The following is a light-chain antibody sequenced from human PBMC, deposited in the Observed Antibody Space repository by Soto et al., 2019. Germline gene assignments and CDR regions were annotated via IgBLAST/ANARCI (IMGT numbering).Light chain of an antibody. CDR1: QSVLYTSNNKNY. J-gene: IGKJ4*01. CDR2: SAS. CDR3: QQYYSTPLT. Sequence: DIVMTQSPNSLAVSLGERATLNCKSSQSVLYTSNNKNYLAWYQQKPRQPPKLLIYSASTRESGVPDRFSGSGSGTDFTLTISSLQAEDVAVYYCQQYYSTPLTFGGGTKVEIK. V-gene: IGKV4-1*01.